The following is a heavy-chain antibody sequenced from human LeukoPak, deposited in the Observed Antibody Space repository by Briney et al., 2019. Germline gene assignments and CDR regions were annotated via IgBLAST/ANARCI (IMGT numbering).Heavy chain of an antibody. V-gene: IGHV4-34*01. J-gene: IGHJ6*02. CDR3: ASPRIAAAGTYYYSHMDV. Sequence: SETLSLTCAVYGGSFSGYYWSWIRQPPGKGLEWIGEINHSGSTNYNPSLKSRVTISVDTSKNQFSLKLSSVTAADTAVYYCASPRIAAAGTYYYSHMDVWGQGTTVTVSS. CDR2: INHSGST. D-gene: IGHD6-13*01. CDR1: GGSFSGYY.